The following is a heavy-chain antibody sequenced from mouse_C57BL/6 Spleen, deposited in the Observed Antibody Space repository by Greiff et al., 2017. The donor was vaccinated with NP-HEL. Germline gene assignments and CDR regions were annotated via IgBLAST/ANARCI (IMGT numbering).Heavy chain of an antibody. Sequence: VQLKESGAELVRPGASVKLSCTASGFNIKDYYMHWVKQRPEQGLEWIGRIDPEDGDTEYAPKFQGKATMTAATSSNTAYLQLSSLTSEDTAVYYWTTGGVRQRFAYWGQGTLVTVSA. CDR2: IDPEDGDT. V-gene: IGHV14-1*01. J-gene: IGHJ3*01. CDR3: TTGGVRQRFAY. CDR1: GFNIKDYY. D-gene: IGHD2-14*01.